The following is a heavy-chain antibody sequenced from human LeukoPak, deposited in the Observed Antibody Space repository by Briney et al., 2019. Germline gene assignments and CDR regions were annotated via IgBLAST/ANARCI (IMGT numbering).Heavy chain of an antibody. CDR1: GGSISSGGYY. CDR2: IYHSGST. J-gene: IGHJ4*02. D-gene: IGHD3-10*01. Sequence: SETLSLTCTVSGGSISSGGYYWTWIRQPPGKGLEWIGYIYHSGSTYYNPSLKSRVTISVDTSKNQFSLKLSSVTAADTAVYYCARGILWFGDTAPGDYWGQGTLVTVSS. CDR3: ARGILWFGDTAPGDY. V-gene: IGHV4-30-2*01.